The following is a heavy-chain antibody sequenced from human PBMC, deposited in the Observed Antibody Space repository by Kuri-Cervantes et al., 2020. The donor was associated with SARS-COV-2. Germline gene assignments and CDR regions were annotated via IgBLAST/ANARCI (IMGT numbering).Heavy chain of an antibody. D-gene: IGHD5-18*01. CDR1: GFTFSTYN. V-gene: IGHV3-21*04. J-gene: IGHJ4*02. Sequence: GGSLRLSCAASGFTFSTYNMNWVRQAPGKGLEWVSSISRRSSYIYYADSVKGRFTISRDNAKNSLYLQMNSLRAEDTAVYYCAKDLGKGDTAMVMGGYWGQGTLVTVSS. CDR2: ISRRSSYI. CDR3: AKDLGKGDTAMVMGGY.